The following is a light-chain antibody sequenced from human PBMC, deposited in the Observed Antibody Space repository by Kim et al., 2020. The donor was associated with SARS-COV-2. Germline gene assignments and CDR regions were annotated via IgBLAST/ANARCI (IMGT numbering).Light chain of an antibody. CDR2: GKN. V-gene: IGLV3-19*01. CDR3: NSRDSSGNQV. Sequence: VAWGQTVRITCQGDSLRSYYASWYQQKPGQAPVRVIYGKNNRPSGIPDRFSGSSSGNTASLTITGAQAEDEADYYCNSRDSSGNQVFGGGTQLTVL. CDR1: SLRSYY. J-gene: IGLJ3*02.